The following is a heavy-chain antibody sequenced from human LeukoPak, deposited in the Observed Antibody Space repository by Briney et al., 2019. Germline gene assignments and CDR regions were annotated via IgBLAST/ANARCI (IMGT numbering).Heavy chain of an antibody. CDR3: ARSSPRYSSGWYNGMDV. V-gene: IGHV4-59*01. J-gene: IGHJ6*02. CDR2: IYYSGTT. D-gene: IGHD6-19*01. Sequence: SETLSLTCTVSGGSISSYYWSWIRQPPGKGLEWIGYIYYSGTTNYNPPLKSRVTISIDTSKNQFSLKLTSVTAADTAVYYCARSSPRYSSGWYNGMDVWGQGTTVTVSS. CDR1: GGSISSYY.